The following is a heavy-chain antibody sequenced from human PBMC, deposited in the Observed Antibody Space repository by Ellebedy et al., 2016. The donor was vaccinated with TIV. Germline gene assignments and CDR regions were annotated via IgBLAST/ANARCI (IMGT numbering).Heavy chain of an antibody. CDR2: ISGGGDDI. CDR3: ASRSDGGYDYLAY. CDR1: GFTFSDYF. V-gene: IGHV3-23*01. D-gene: IGHD5-12*01. J-gene: IGHJ4*02. Sequence: GGSLRLXXAASGFTFSDYFMTWVRQAPGEGLEWVSTISGGGDDIYFADSVKGRFTISRDNSKNTLYLQMNSLRAEDTAVYYCASRSDGGYDYLAYWGQGTLVTVSS.